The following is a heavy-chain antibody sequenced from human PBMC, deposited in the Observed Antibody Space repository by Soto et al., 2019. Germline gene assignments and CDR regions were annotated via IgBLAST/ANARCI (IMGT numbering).Heavy chain of an antibody. CDR1: GGSISSGGYY. V-gene: IGHV4-31*03. D-gene: IGHD6-19*01. CDR3: ASQDTGWYPDY. J-gene: IGHJ4*02. Sequence: QVELQESGPGLVKPSQTLSLTCTVSGGSISSGGYYWSWVRQHPGKGLEWIGYIYDSGSTYYNPSLKSRVTISIDTSKNQFSLKLTSVTAADTAVYYCASQDTGWYPDYWGQGTLVTVSS. CDR2: IYDSGST.